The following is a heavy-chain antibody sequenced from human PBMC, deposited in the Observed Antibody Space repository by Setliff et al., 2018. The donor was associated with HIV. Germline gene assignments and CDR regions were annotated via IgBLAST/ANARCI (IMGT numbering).Heavy chain of an antibody. CDR2: IYYSGST. CDR1: GGSISSYY. D-gene: IGHD6-19*01. CDR3: ARGYPGIAVAGLSYYYYYYMDV. V-gene: IGHV4-59*01. Sequence: PSETLSLTCTVSGGSISSYYWSWIRQPPGKGLEWIGYIYYSGSTNYNPSLKSRVTISVDTSKNQFSPKLSSVTAADTAVYYCARGYPGIAVAGLSYYYYYYMDVWGKGTTVTVSS. J-gene: IGHJ6*03.